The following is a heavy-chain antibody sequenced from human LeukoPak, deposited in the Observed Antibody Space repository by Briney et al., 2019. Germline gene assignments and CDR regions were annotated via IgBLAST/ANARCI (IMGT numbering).Heavy chain of an antibody. CDR2: IYYTGTT. CDR1: GGSINSYY. J-gene: IGHJ3*02. CDR3: ARGGSGLKVDAFDI. V-gene: IGHV4-59*01. Sequence: PSETLSLTCTVSGGSINSYYWSWIRQPPGKGLEWIGYIYYTGTTNYNPSLKSRVTISLDTSKNQFSLKLSSVTAADTAVYYCARGGSGLKVDAFDIWGQGTMVTVSS. D-gene: IGHD6-19*01.